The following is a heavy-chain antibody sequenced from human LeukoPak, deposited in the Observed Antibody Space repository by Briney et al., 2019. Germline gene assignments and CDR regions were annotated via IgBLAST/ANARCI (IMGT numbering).Heavy chain of an antibody. CDR2: IYTSGST. V-gene: IGHV4-4*07. J-gene: IGHJ6*03. CDR3: ARERCSSTSCYSRYYYYMDV. D-gene: IGHD2-2*01. CDR1: GGSISSYY. Sequence: SETLSLTCTVSGGSISSYYWSWIRQPAGKGLEWIGRIYTSGSTNYNPSLKSRVTMSVDTSKNQFSLKLGSVTAADTAVYYCARERCSSTSCYSRYYYYMDVWGKGTTVTVSS.